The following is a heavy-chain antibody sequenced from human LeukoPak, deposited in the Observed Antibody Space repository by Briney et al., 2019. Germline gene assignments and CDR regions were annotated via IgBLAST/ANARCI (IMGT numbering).Heavy chain of an antibody. J-gene: IGHJ6*03. Sequence: GGSLRLSCAASGFTFSSYGMHWVRQAPGKGLEGVAFIRYDGSNKYYADSVKGRFTIARDNSKNTLYLQMNSLRAEDTAVYYCAKDKEQQLVYYYMDVWGKGTTVTVSS. CDR3: AKDKEQQLVYYYMDV. CDR2: IRYDGSNK. D-gene: IGHD6-13*01. CDR1: GFTFSSYG. V-gene: IGHV3-30*02.